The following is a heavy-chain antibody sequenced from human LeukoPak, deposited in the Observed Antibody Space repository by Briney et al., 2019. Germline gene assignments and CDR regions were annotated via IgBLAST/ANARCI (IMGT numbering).Heavy chain of an antibody. CDR2: ISWNSGNI. Sequence: GGSLRLSCAASGFTFEEYAMHWVRQAPGKGLESVSGISWNSGNIGYADSVKGRFTISRDNAKNSLYLQMNSLRAEDMALYYCAKATCSGGNCYSSAFDMWGQGTMVTASS. D-gene: IGHD2-15*01. CDR1: GFTFEEYA. J-gene: IGHJ3*02. V-gene: IGHV3-9*03. CDR3: AKATCSGGNCYSSAFDM.